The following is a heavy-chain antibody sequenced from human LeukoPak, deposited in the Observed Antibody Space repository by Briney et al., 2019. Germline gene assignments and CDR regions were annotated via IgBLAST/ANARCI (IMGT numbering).Heavy chain of an antibody. D-gene: IGHD3-9*01. CDR3: AKSPPPRDILTGYYRRPSHYYYMDV. CDR2: ISGSGGST. J-gene: IGHJ6*03. CDR1: GFTFSDYY. V-gene: IGHV3-23*01. Sequence: GGSLRLSCAASGFTFSDYYMSWVRQAPGKGLEWVSAISGSGGSTYYADSVKGRFTISRDNSKNTLYLQMNSLRAEDTAVYYCAKSPPPRDILTGYYRRPSHYYYMDVWGKGTTVTISS.